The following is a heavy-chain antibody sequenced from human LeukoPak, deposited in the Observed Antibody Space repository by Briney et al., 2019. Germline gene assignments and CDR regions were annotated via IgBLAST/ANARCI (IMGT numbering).Heavy chain of an antibody. CDR2: IYTSGST. V-gene: IGHV4-61*02. CDR1: GGSISSGSYY. D-gene: IGHD6-19*01. CDR3: ATSSGWPDYYYYYMDV. Sequence: PSQTLSLTCTVSGGSISSGSYYWSWIRQPAGKGLEWNGRIYTSGSTNYNPSLKSRVTISVDTSKNQFSLKLSSVTAADTAVYYCATSSGWPDYYYYYMDVWGKGTTVTVSS. J-gene: IGHJ6*03.